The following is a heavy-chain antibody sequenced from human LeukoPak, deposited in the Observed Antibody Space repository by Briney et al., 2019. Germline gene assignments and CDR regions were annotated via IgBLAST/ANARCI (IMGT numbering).Heavy chain of an antibody. CDR3: AKDHVRYFDWLTPYYMDV. CDR1: GFTFSSYG. Sequence: QAGGSLRLSCAASGFTFSSYGLHWVRQAPGKGLEWVAFIRYGGGNKYYADSVKGRFTISRDDSKNTLYLQMNSLRAEDTAVYYCAKDHVRYFDWLTPYYMDVWGKGTTVTVSS. J-gene: IGHJ6*03. CDR2: IRYGGGNK. V-gene: IGHV3-30*02. D-gene: IGHD3-9*01.